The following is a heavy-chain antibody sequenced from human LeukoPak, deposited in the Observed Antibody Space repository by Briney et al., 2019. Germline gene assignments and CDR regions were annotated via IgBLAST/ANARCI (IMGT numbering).Heavy chain of an antibody. J-gene: IGHJ5*02. CDR3: AKSNWFDP. Sequence: PGGSLRLSCAASGFTLSSYWMHWVRQAPGKGLVWVSRINTDGTDTSYADSVKGRFTISRDNAKDTLYLQMNSLRPEGTAVYYCAKSNWFDPWGQGTLVTVSS. CDR2: INTDGTDT. CDR1: GFTLSSYW. V-gene: IGHV3-74*01.